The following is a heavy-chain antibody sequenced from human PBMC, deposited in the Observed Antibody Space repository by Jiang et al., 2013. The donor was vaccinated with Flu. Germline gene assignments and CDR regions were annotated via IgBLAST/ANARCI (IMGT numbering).Heavy chain of an antibody. Sequence: QLLESGGGLVQPGRSLRLSCTASGFTFGDYAMSWVRQAPGKGLEWVGFIRSKAYGGTTEYAASVKGRFTISRDDSKSIAYLQMNSLKTEDTAVYYCTRGRKPYSSDRASFDYWGQGTLVTVSS. J-gene: IGHJ4*02. CDR2: IRSKAYGGTT. V-gene: IGHV3-49*04. CDR1: GFTFGDYA. D-gene: IGHD6-25*01. CDR3: TRGRKPYSSDRASFDY.